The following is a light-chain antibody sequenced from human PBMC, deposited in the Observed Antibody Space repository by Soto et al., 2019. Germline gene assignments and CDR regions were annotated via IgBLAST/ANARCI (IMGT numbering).Light chain of an antibody. CDR2: VAS. V-gene: IGKV1-39*01. J-gene: IGKJ1*01. CDR1: QSISSY. Sequence: DIQMTQSPSSLSASVGDRVTITCRASQSISSYLNWYQQKPGKAPKVLIYVASSLQSGVPSRFSGSGSGTHFTLTINSLQPEDFATYYCQQSYSDPRTFGQGTKVEIK. CDR3: QQSYSDPRT.